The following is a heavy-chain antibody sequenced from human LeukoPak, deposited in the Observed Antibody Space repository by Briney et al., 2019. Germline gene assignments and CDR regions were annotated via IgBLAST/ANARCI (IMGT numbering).Heavy chain of an antibody. CDR2: ISAYNGNT. CDR1: GYTFTSYG. Sequence: ASVKVSCKASGYTFTSYGISWVRQAPGQGLEWMGWISAYNGNTNYAQKLQGRVTMTTDTSTSTAYMELRSLRSDDTAVYYCARVLVRGIAAADDPYYYGMDVWGQGTTVTVSS. CDR3: ARVLVRGIAAADDPYYYGMDV. D-gene: IGHD6-13*01. V-gene: IGHV1-18*01. J-gene: IGHJ6*02.